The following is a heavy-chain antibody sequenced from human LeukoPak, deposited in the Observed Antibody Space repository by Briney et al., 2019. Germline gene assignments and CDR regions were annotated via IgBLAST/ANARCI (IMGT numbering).Heavy chain of an antibody. CDR2: IKQDGSEK. D-gene: IGHD1-26*01. CDR3: ARISGSYASQFFDY. Sequence: GGSLRLSCAASGFTFSSYWMSWVRQAPGKGLEWVANIKQDGSEKYYVDSVKGRFTTSRDNAKNSLYLQMNSLRAEDTAVYYCARISGSYASQFFDYWGQGTLVTVSS. J-gene: IGHJ4*02. CDR1: GFTFSSYW. V-gene: IGHV3-7*01.